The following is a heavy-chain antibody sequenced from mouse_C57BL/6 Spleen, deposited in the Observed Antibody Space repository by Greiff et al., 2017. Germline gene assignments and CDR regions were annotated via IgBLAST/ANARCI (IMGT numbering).Heavy chain of an antibody. CDR2: IDPSDSYT. Sequence: QVQLKQSGAELVKPGASVKLSCKASGYTFTSYWMQWVKQRPGQGLEWIGEIDPSDSYTNYNQKFKGKATLTVDTSSSTAYMQLSSLTSEDSAVYYCARRGSSFYYAMDYWGQGTSVTVSS. V-gene: IGHV1-50*01. D-gene: IGHD1-1*01. CDR3: ARRGSSFYYAMDY. CDR1: GYTFTSYW. J-gene: IGHJ4*01.